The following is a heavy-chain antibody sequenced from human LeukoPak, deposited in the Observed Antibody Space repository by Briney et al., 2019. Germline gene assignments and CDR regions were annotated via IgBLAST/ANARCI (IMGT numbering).Heavy chain of an antibody. CDR2: INSGGSST. CDR1: GFTFSSYG. Sequence: GSLRLSFAASGFTFSSYGMHWVRPAPGKGLVWVSRINSGGSSTSYADSVKGRFTISRDNAKNTLYLQMNSLRAEDTAVYYCARATYGSGSYRYYYYYMDVWGKGTTVTISS. J-gene: IGHJ6*03. V-gene: IGHV3-74*01. D-gene: IGHD3-10*01. CDR3: ARATYGSGSYRYYYYYMDV.